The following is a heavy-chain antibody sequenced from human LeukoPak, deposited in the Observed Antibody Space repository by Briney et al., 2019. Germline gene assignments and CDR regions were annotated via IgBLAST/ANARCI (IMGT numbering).Heavy chain of an antibody. V-gene: IGHV1-46*01. CDR2: INPDSGST. CDR3: ARGYSHGYFDY. Sequence: ASVKVSCKASGYIFTNYYMHWVRQAPGQGLGWMGIINPDSGSTNYAQKFQGRVTMTRDTSTDTVYMDLSSLRSEDTAIYYCARGYSHGYFDYWGQGILVTVSS. D-gene: IGHD5-18*01. CDR1: GYIFTNYY. J-gene: IGHJ4*02.